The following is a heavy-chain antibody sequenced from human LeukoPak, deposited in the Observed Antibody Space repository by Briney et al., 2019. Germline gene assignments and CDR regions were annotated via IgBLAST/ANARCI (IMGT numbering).Heavy chain of an antibody. V-gene: IGHV4-59*08. J-gene: IGHJ2*01. CDR2: IYYSGST. CDR3: ARQRNWYFDL. CDR1: GGSISSYY. Sequence: SETLSLTCTVSGGSISSYYWSWIRQPPGRGLEWIGYIYYSGSTNYNPSLKSRVTISVDTSKNQFSLKLSSVTAADTAVYYCARQRNWYFDLWGRGTLVTVSS.